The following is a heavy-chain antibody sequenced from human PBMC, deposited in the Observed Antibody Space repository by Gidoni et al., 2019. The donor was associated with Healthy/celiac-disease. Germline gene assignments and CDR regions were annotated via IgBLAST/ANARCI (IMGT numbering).Heavy chain of an antibody. CDR3: AKDGPLYSSSWRYYFDY. CDR1: GFTFSSYG. V-gene: IGHV3-30*18. D-gene: IGHD6-13*01. Sequence: QVQLVESGGGVVQPGRSLRLSCAASGFTFSSYGMHWVRQAPGKGLEWVAVISYDGSNKYYADSVKGRFTISRDNSKNTLYLQMNSLRAEDTAVYYCAKDGPLYSSSWRYYFDYWGQGTLVTVSS. CDR2: ISYDGSNK. J-gene: IGHJ4*02.